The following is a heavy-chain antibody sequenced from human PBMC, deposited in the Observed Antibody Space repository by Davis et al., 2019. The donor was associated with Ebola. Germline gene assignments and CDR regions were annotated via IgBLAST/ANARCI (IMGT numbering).Heavy chain of an antibody. J-gene: IGHJ1*01. D-gene: IGHD3-10*01. CDR3: AREAEVDGSIFFLH. CDR1: GYTFSSHA. CDR2: INAGNGNT. V-gene: IGHV1-3*01. Sequence: ASVQVSCKASGYTFSSHAMHWVRQAPGQRLEWLGWINAGNGNTKYSQKFQGRVTITRDTSASTAYMELSSLRSEDTAVYYCAREAEVDGSIFFLHWGQGTLVTVSS.